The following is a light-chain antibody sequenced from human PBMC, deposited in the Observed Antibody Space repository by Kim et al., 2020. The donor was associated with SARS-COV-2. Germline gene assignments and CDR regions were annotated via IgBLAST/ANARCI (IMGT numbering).Light chain of an antibody. CDR3: SSFASNNTPYV. V-gene: IGLV2-14*01. CDR1: NSDIGAYNY. Sequence: QSALTQPASVSGSPGQSISISCTGTNSDIGAYNYVSWYQQQPDKAPKLIIYDVTKRPSGVSNRFSGSKSGNMASLTITGLQAADEADYFCSSFASNNTPYVFGTGTKVTVL. CDR2: DVT. J-gene: IGLJ1*01.